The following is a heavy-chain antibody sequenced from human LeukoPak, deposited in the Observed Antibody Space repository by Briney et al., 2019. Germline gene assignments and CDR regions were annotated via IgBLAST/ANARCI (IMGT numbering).Heavy chain of an antibody. D-gene: IGHD3-3*01. Sequence: ASVKVSCKASGYTFTSYGISWVRQAPGQGLEWMGWISAYNGNTNYAQKLQSRVTMTTDTSTSTAYMELRSLRSDDTAVYYCARRAGVGITIFGVVRGYYYYGMDVWGQGTTVTVSS. CDR1: GYTFTSYG. V-gene: IGHV1-18*01. CDR2: ISAYNGNT. J-gene: IGHJ6*02. CDR3: ARRAGVGITIFGVVRGYYYYGMDV.